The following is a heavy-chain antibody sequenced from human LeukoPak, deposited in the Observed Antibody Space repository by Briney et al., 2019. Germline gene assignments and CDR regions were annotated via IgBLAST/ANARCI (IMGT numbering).Heavy chain of an antibody. CDR3: ARGYCSGGSCWFDY. CDR1: GGSISSYY. Sequence: SETLSLTCTVSGGSISSYYWSWIQQPPGKGLEWIGYIYYSGSTNYNPSLKSRVTISVDTSKNQFSLKLSSVTAADTAVYYCARGYCSGGSCWFDYWGQGTLVTVSS. V-gene: IGHV4-59*01. D-gene: IGHD2-15*01. CDR2: IYYSGST. J-gene: IGHJ4*02.